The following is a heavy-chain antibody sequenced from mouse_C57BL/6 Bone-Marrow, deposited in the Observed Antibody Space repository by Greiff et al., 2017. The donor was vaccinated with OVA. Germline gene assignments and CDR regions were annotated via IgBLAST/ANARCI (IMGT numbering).Heavy chain of an antibody. CDR3: ARVREYPYAMDY. V-gene: IGHV1-64*01. CDR1: GYTFTSYW. J-gene: IGHJ4*01. D-gene: IGHD5-1*01. CDR2: IHPNSGST. Sequence: VQLQQPGAELVKPGASVKLSCKASGYTFTSYWMHWVKQRPGQGLEWIGMIHPNSGSTNYNEKFKSKATLTVDKSSSTAYMQLSSLTSEDSAVYYCARVREYPYAMDYWGQGTSVTVSS.